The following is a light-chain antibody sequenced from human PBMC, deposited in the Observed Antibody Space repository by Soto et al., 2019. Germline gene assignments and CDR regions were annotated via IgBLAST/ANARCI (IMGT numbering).Light chain of an antibody. CDR3: MQALQTPPFT. CDR1: QSLLHSNGYNY. CDR2: LGS. Sequence: DIVMTQSPLSLPVTPGEPASISCRSSQSLLHSNGYNYLDRYLQKPGQSPQLLIYLGSNRASGGPDRFRGSGSGTDFTLKISRVEAEEVGVYYCMQALQTPPFTFGQGTRLEIK. J-gene: IGKJ5*01. V-gene: IGKV2-28*01.